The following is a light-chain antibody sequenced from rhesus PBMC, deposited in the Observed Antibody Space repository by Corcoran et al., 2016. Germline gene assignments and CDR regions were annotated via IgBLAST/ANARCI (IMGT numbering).Light chain of an antibody. J-gene: IGKJ4*01. Sequence: EVVMTQSPATLSLSPGERATLSCRASQSVSSSLAWYQPKPGQAPRLLIYGASSRATGIPDRFSGSGSGTEFTLTISSLEPEDFAVYYCQQYTNWPLTFGGGTKVEIK. CDR1: QSVSSS. CDR2: GAS. CDR3: QQYTNWPLT. V-gene: IGKV3-42*03.